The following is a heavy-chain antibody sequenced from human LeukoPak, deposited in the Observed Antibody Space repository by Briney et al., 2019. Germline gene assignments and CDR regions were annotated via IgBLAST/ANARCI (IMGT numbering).Heavy chain of an antibody. CDR1: GGSFSGYY. D-gene: IGHD5-18*01. V-gene: IGHV4-34*01. CDR2: IYHSGST. Sequence: SETLSLTCAVYGGSFSGYYWSWIRQPPGKGLEWIGYIYHSGSTNYNPSLKSRVTISVGTPKNQFSLKLSSVTAADTAVYYCARAGGYSYGDAFDIWGQGTMVTVSS. CDR3: ARAGGYSYGDAFDI. J-gene: IGHJ3*02.